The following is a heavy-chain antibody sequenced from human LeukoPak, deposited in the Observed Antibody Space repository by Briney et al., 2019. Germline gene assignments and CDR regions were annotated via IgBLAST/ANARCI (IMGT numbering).Heavy chain of an antibody. CDR1: GGSISSSSYY. CDR3: ARHSGSGNLINYHYYYMDV. Sequence: SETLSLTCTVSGGSISSSSYYWGWIRQPPGKGLEWYGSICYSGRTYYNPSLKSRVTMSVDTSKNQFSLKLSSVTAADTAVYYCARHSGSGNLINYHYYYMDVWGKGTTVTISS. J-gene: IGHJ6*03. V-gene: IGHV4-39*01. D-gene: IGHD3-10*01. CDR2: ICYSGRT.